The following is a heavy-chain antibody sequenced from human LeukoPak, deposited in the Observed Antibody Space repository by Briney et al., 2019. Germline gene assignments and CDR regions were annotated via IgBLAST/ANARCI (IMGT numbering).Heavy chain of an antibody. D-gene: IGHD2/OR15-2a*01. CDR3: ARQYFTSGKYYYAMDV. V-gene: IGHV4-4*07. CDR1: GGSITNYY. CDR2: IYTSGST. J-gene: IGHJ6*02. Sequence: SETLSLTCTVSGGSITNYYWTWIRQPAGKGLEWIGRIYTSGSTTYSPSLKSRVIMSVDTSKNQFSLQLSSVTAADTAVYYCARQYFTSGKYYYAMDVWGRGTTATVSS.